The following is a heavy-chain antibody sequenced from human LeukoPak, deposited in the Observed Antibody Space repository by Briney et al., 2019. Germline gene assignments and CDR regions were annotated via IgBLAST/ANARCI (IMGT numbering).Heavy chain of an antibody. CDR1: GGSISSYY. CDR2: IYYSGST. V-gene: IGHV4-59*01. D-gene: IGHD6-19*01. J-gene: IGHJ4*02. CDR3: AIAAGFPTFDY. Sequence: SETLSLTCTVSGGSISSYYWSWLRQPPGKGLEWIGYIYYSGSTNYNPSLKSRVTISVDTSKNQFSLKLSSVTAADTAVYYCAIAAGFPTFDYWGQGTLVTVSS.